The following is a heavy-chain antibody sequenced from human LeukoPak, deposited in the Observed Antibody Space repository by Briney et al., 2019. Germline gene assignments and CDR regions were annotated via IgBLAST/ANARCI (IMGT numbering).Heavy chain of an antibody. V-gene: IGHV4-34*01. CDR1: GGSFSGYY. Sequence: SETLSLTCAVYGGSFSGYYWSWIRQPPGKGLQWIGEINHSGSTNYNPSLKSRVTISVDTSKNQFSLKLSSVTAADTAVYYCARGTSIRTFDYWGQGTLVTVSS. D-gene: IGHD6-6*01. CDR2: INHSGST. CDR3: ARGTSIRTFDY. J-gene: IGHJ4*02.